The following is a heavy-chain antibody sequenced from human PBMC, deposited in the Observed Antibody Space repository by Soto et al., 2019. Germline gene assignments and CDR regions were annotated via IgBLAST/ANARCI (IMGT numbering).Heavy chain of an antibody. Sequence: QLQLQESGPGLVKPSETLSLTCTVSGGSISSSSYYWGWIRQPPGKGLEWIGSIYYSGSTYYNPSLKSRVTISVDTSKNQFSLKLSSVTAADTAVYYCARHCIAAAGPKYYFDYWGQGTLVTVSS. D-gene: IGHD6-13*01. CDR3: ARHCIAAAGPKYYFDY. J-gene: IGHJ4*02. CDR2: IYYSGST. V-gene: IGHV4-39*01. CDR1: GGSISSSSYY.